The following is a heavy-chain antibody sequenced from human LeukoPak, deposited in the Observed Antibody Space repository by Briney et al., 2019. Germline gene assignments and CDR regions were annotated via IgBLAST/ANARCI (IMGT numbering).Heavy chain of an antibody. CDR3: ARDYGDYVGAFDS. J-gene: IGHJ3*02. Sequence: SETLSLTCTVSGGSISSHYWSWIRQPPGKGLEWIGGIYYSGSTNYNPSLKSQVTISVDTSKNQFSLKLGSVTDADTAAFYCARDYGDYVGAFDSWGQGTMVTVSS. CDR2: IYYSGST. V-gene: IGHV4-59*11. CDR1: GGSISSHY. D-gene: IGHD4-17*01.